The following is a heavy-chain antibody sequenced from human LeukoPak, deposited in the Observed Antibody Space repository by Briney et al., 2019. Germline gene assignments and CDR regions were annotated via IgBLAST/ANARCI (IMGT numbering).Heavy chain of an antibody. D-gene: IGHD3-10*01. CDR2: IWYDGSNK. Sequence: GGSLRLSCAASGFTFSSYAMTWVRQAPGKGLEWVAVIWYDGSNKYYADSVKGRFTISRDNSKNTLYLQMNSLRAEDTAVYYCARGFGDLLYYYYGMDVWGQGTTVTVSS. J-gene: IGHJ6*02. CDR1: GFTFSSYA. CDR3: ARGFGDLLYYYYGMDV. V-gene: IGHV3-33*08.